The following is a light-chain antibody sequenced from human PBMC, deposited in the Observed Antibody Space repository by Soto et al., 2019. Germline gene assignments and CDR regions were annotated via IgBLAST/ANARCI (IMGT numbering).Light chain of an antibody. J-gene: IGKJ4*01. CDR2: KPS. CDR1: QTISSW. CDR3: QEYNSYSLT. Sequence: DIQMTQSPSTLSASVGDRVTITCRASQTISSWLAWYQQKPGKAPTLLIYKPSTLESGVPSRFSGSGSGTEFTLTISSLQPDDFATYYCQEYNSYSLTFGGGTKVDIK. V-gene: IGKV1-5*03.